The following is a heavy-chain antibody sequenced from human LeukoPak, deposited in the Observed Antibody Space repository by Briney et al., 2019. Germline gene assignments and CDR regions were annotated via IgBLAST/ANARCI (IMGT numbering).Heavy chain of an antibody. CDR2: INHSGST. CDR3: ARGLWLITGWFDP. CDR1: GGSFSGYY. V-gene: IGHV4-34*01. Sequence: PSETLSLTCAVYGGSFSGYYWSWIRQPPGKGLEWIGEINHSGSTNYNPSLKSRVTISVDTSKNQFSLKLSSVTAADTAVYYCARGLWLITGWFDPWDQGTLVTVSS. D-gene: IGHD6-19*01. J-gene: IGHJ5*02.